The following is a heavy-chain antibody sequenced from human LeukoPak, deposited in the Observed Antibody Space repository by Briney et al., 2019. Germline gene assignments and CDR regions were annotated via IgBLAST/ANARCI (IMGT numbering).Heavy chain of an antibody. D-gene: IGHD6-13*01. CDR1: GGTFSSYA. CDR3: ARDYGWSSWYEKEAPYYFDY. V-gene: IGHV1-69*05. J-gene: IGHJ4*02. CDR2: LIPIFGTA. Sequence: SVKVSCKASGGTFSSYAISWVRQAPGQGLEWMGRLIPIFGTANYAQKFQGRVTITTDESPSTAYMELSSLRSEDTAVYYCARDYGWSSWYEKEAPYYFDYWGQGTLVTVSS.